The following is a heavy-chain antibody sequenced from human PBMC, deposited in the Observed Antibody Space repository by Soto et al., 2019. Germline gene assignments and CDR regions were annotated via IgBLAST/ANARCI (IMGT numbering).Heavy chain of an antibody. D-gene: IGHD3-10*01. CDR3: ARGRSFSYDSTPPPMFDP. J-gene: IGHJ5*02. V-gene: IGHV3-13*01. CDR2: IGTLSDT. CDR1: GFTFSTFD. Sequence: VGSLRLSCAVSGFTFSTFDIHWVRQAPGKGLEWVSGIGTLSDTFYAASVQGRFTISRQNAKNSVYLQMNSLRAGDTAFYYCARGRSFSYDSTPPPMFDPWGQGTLVTVSA.